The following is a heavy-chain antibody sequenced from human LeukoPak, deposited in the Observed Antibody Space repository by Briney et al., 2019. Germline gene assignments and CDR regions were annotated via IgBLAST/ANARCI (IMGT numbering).Heavy chain of an antibody. D-gene: IGHD1-1*01. CDR1: GDSVSIYY. J-gene: IGHJ4*02. CDR2: IYYRGNT. V-gene: IGHV4-59*02. CDR3: ARAGNNWSFDY. Sequence: TLSLTCTVSGDSVSIYYWSWIRQPPGKGLEWIGYIYYRGNTNYNPSLKSRVTMAVDTSKNQFSLKVSSVAAADTAVYYCARAGNNWSFDYWGQGTLVTVSS.